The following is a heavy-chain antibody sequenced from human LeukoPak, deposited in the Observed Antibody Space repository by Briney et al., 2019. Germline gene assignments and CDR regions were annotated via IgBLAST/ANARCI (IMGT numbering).Heavy chain of an antibody. V-gene: IGHV1-69*01. CDR2: IIPIFGTA. D-gene: IGHD2-2*02. CDR3: ARGYCSSTSCYTHIGY. J-gene: IGHJ4*02. Sequence: GSSVKVSCKASGGTFISYAISWVRQAPGQGLEWMGGIIPIFGTANYAQKFQGRVTITADESTSTAYMELSSLRSEDTAVYYCARGYCSSTSCYTHIGYWGQGTLVTVSS. CDR1: GGTFISYA.